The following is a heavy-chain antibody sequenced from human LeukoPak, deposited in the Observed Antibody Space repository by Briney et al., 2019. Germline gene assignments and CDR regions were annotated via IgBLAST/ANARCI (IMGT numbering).Heavy chain of an antibody. CDR3: TTDEPNDSSGYYGY. J-gene: IGHJ4*02. D-gene: IGHD3-22*01. CDR1: GFTFSYAW. Sequence: KPGGSLRLSCAASGFTFSYAWMSWVRQTPGKGPEWVGRIKNKSDGGTTDYAAPVKGRFTISRDDSKNTLYMQMNSLKTEDTAVYYCTTDEPNDSSGYYGYWGQGTLVTVSS. V-gene: IGHV3-15*01. CDR2: IKNKSDGGTT.